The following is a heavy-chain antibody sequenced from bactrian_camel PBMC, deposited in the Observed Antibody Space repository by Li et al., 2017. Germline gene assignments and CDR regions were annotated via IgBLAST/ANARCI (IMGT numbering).Heavy chain of an antibody. CDR1: GFTFSSYA. J-gene: IGHJ6*01. V-gene: IGHV3S31*01. CDR3: TKDVRTDDYCSGPCRTGFDS. D-gene: IGHD3*01. Sequence: VQLVESGGGLVQPGGSLRLSCAASGFTFSSYAMTWVRQAPGRARVGVAMYDTIVGSTYYDDSVKGRFTTSRDNAKNTLYLQLNSLKTEDTAIYYCTKDVRTDDYCSGPCRTGFDSWGRGTQVTVS. CDR2: YDTIVGST.